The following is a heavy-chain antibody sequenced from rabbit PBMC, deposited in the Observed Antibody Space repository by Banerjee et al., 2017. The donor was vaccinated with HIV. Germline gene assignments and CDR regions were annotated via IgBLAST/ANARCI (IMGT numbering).Heavy chain of an antibody. CDR2: IYTGSGHT. J-gene: IGHJ4*01. Sequence: QSLEESGGDLVKPGASLTLTCTASGFSLSSGYDMCWVRQAPGKGLEWIGCIYTGSGHTYYASWAKGRFTISKTSSTTVTLQMTSLTAADTATYFCARAAGYAGYGFATGFNLWGPGTLVTVS. V-gene: IGHV1S40*01. CDR3: ARAAGYAGYGFATGFNL. D-gene: IGHD6-1*01. CDR1: GFSLSSGYD.